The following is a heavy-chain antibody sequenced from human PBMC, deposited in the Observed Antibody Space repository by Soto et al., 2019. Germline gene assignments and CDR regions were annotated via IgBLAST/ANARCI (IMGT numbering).Heavy chain of an antibody. Sequence: PSETRSLTGTLSGGAVRSSRYYLGCIRQPPGKGLEWIGSIYYSGNTYNNPSLKSRVTISVDTSKNQFSLKLSSVNAADTAVYYGARDRLPRRDVWGQGPTVTVSS. V-gene: IGHV4-39*01. J-gene: IGHJ6*02. CDR1: GGAVRSSRYY. D-gene: IGHD2-15*01. CDR2: IYYSGNT. CDR3: ARDRLPRRDV.